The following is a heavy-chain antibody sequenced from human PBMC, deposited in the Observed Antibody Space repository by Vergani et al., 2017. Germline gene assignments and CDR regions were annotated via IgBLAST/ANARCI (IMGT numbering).Heavy chain of an antibody. CDR3: ARGGLASLYNDRWSTQGGEFDY. J-gene: IGHJ4*02. D-gene: IGHD3-10*01. CDR2: IYHSGST. CDR1: GGSISSGGYS. Sequence: QLQLQESGSGLVKPSQTLSLTCAVSGGSISSGGYSWSWIRQPPGKGLEWIGYIYHSGSTNYNPSLKSRVTISVDTSKNQFSLKLSSVTAADTAVYYCARGGLASLYNDRWSTQGGEFDYWGQGTLVTVSS. V-gene: IGHV4-30-2*01.